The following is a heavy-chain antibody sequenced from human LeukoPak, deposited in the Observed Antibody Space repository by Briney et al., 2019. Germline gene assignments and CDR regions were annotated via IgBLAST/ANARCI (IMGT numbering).Heavy chain of an antibody. CDR2: ITSSGSYI. J-gene: IGHJ4*02. CDR3: AREVPAGDFDY. V-gene: IGHV3-21*01. D-gene: IGHD2-2*01. CDR1: GFTFSSYS. Sequence: GGSLRLSCAASGFTFSSYSMNWVRQAPGKGLEWVSSITSSGSYIYYADSVKGRFAISRDNAKNSLYLQMNSLRAEDTAVYYCAREVPAGDFDYWGQGTLVTVSS.